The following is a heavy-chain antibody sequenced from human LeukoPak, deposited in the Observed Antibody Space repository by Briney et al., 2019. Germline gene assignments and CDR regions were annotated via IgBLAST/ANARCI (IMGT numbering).Heavy chain of an antibody. CDR2: ISYDGSNE. D-gene: IGHD3-10*01. CDR1: GFTFSSYG. V-gene: IGHV3-30*03. J-gene: IGHJ4*02. CDR3: ALLQPPFDY. Sequence: QAGGSLRLSCAASGFTFSSYGMHWVRQAPGKGLEWVAVISYDGSNEYYADSVKGRFTISRDNSKNTLYLQMSSLRAEDTAVYYCALLQPPFDYWGQGTLVTVSS.